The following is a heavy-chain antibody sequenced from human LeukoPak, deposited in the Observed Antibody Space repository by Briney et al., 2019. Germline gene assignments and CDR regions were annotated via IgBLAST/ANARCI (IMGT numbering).Heavy chain of an antibody. J-gene: IGHJ5*02. CDR2: ISAYNGNT. CDR1: GYTFTGYY. V-gene: IGHV1-18*04. CDR3: ARGRYYGSGSYYWFDP. Sequence: ASVKVSCKASGYTFTGYYMHWVRQAPGQGLEWMGWISAYNGNTNYAQKPQGRVTMTTDTSTSTAYMELRSLRSDDTAVYHCARGRYYGSGSYYWFDPWGQGTLVTVSS. D-gene: IGHD3-10*01.